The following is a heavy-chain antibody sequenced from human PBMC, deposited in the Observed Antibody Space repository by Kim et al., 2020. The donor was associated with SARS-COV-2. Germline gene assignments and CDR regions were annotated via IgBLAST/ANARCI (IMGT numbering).Heavy chain of an antibody. D-gene: IGHD6-13*01. CDR3: ARRSSTWYGFDY. V-gene: IGHV4-39*01. Sequence: YPPTHEARVTLPVDTSNNQFSRKLSSVTAADTAVYYCARRSSTWYGFDYWGRGTLVTVSS. J-gene: IGHJ4*02.